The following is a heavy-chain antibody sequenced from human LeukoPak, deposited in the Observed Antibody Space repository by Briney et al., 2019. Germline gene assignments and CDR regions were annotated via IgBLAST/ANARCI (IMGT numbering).Heavy chain of an antibody. Sequence: GGSLRLSCAASGFTFSSYAMSWVRQAPGKGLEWVSAISGSGGSTYYADSVKGRFTISRDNSKNTLYLEMNSLRSDDTALYYCARALRYYYYYMDVWGKGTTVTVSS. CDR2: ISGSGGST. V-gene: IGHV3-23*01. CDR1: GFTFSSYA. CDR3: ARALRYYYYYMDV. J-gene: IGHJ6*03.